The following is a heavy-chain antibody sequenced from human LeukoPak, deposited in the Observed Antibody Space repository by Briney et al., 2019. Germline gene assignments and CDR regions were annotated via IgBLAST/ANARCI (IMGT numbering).Heavy chain of an antibody. J-gene: IGHJ3*02. CDR2: INPNSGGT. Sequence: GASVKVSCKASGYTFTGYYMHWVRQAPGQGLEWMGWINPNSGGTNYAQKFQGRVTMTRDTSISTAYMELSRLRPDDTAVYYCARALAARPGRAFDIWGQGTMVTVS. V-gene: IGHV1-2*02. CDR3: ARALAARPGRAFDI. CDR1: GYTFTGYY. D-gene: IGHD6-6*01.